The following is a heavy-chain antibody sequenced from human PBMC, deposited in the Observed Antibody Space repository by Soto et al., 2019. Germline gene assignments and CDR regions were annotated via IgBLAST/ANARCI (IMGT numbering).Heavy chain of an antibody. CDR3: ARAPQYGAAGYYYNF. CDR1: GYTFSNYY. V-gene: IGHV1-46*01. J-gene: IGHJ4*02. D-gene: IGHD2-8*01. Sequence: QVHLVQSGAEVKRPGVSVKVSCKASGYTFSNYYMHWVRQVPGHGLERMGIINPSGGGTTNAQRFRGRHTVTRDTSTSTVYMELSRLRSDDTAIYFCARAPQYGAAGYYYNFWGQGTLVTVSS. CDR2: INPSGGGT.